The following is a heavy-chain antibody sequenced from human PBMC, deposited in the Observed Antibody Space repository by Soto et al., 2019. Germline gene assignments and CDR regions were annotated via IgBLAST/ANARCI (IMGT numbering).Heavy chain of an antibody. CDR2: IYTSGST. CDR3: ARAVLRRYFDWLPPNSLYGMDV. D-gene: IGHD3-9*01. Sequence: PSETLSLTCTVSGGSISSYYWSWIRQPAGKGLEWIGRIYTSGSTNYNPSLKSRVTMSVDTSKNQFSLKLSSVTAADTAVYYCARAVLRRYFDWLPPNSLYGMDVWGQGTTVTVSS. CDR1: GGSISSYY. V-gene: IGHV4-4*07. J-gene: IGHJ6*02.